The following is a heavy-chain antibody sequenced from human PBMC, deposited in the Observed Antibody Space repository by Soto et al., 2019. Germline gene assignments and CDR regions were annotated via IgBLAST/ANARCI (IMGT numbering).Heavy chain of an antibody. V-gene: IGHV3-23*01. Sequence: PGGSLRLSCAASGFTFSSYAMSWVRQAPGKGLEWVSAISGSGGSTYYADSVKGRFTISRDNSKNTLYLQMNSLRAEDTAVYYCAKSPGYSGYDSTGQDVWGKGTTVTVSS. CDR3: AKSPGYSGYDSTGQDV. CDR1: GFTFSSYA. J-gene: IGHJ6*04. D-gene: IGHD5-12*01. CDR2: ISGSGGST.